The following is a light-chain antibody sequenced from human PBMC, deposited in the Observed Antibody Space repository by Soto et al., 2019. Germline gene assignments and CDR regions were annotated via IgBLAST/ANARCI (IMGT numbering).Light chain of an antibody. CDR1: QSVSSY. CDR2: DAS. V-gene: IGKV3-11*01. J-gene: IGKJ4*01. Sequence: EIVLTQSPATLSLSPGERATLSCRASQSVSSYLAWYQQKPGQAPRLLIYDASNRATGIPGRFSGSGSGTDFTLTTSSLEPEDFAVYNCQQRSNWLPFGGATTVEIK. CDR3: QQRSNWLP.